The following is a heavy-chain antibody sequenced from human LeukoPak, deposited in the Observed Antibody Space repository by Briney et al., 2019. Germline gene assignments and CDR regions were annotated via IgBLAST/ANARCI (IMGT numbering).Heavy chain of an antibody. V-gene: IGHV3-74*01. J-gene: IGHJ6*03. CDR3: ARDRAGNWEQPYYFYMDV. D-gene: IGHD1/OR15-1a*01. Sequence: GGSLRLSCAASGFTLSYYWMHWVRQAPGKGLVWVSRINSDGSGTSYADSVKGRFTISRDNAKNMVYLHMNSLRAEDTAVYYCARDRAGNWEQPYYFYMDVWGKGTTVTVSS. CDR1: GFTLSYYW. CDR2: INSDGSGT.